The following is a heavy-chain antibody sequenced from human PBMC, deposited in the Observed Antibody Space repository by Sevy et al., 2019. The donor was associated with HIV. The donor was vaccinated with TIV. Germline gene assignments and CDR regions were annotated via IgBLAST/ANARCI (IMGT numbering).Heavy chain of an antibody. CDR3: SRDGGATDWGMDV. V-gene: IGHV3-49*04. CDR2: IRSKAYGGTT. CDR1: GFTFGEDV. J-gene: IGHJ6*02. Sequence: GGSLRLSCTASGFTFGEDVMSWVHQAPGKGLEWVGFIRSKAYGGTTEYAASVRGRFTISRDDSKSIAYLEMNSLKTEDTAVYYCSRDGGATDWGMDVWGQGTTVTVSS. D-gene: IGHD1-26*01.